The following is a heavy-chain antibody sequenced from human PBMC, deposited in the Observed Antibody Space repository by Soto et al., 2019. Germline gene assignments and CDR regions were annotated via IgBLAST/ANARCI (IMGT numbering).Heavy chain of an antibody. J-gene: IGHJ4*02. V-gene: IGHV1-2*04. CDR2: INPNSGGT. CDR1: GYTFTGYY. D-gene: IGHD2-15*01. CDR3: ARDNCSGGSCYSGSFDY. Sequence: ASVKVSCKASGYTFTGYYMHWVRQAPGHGLEWMGWINPNSGGTNYAQKFQGWVTMTRDTSISTAYMELSRLRSDDTAVYYCARDNCSGGSCYSGSFDYWGQGTLVTVSS.